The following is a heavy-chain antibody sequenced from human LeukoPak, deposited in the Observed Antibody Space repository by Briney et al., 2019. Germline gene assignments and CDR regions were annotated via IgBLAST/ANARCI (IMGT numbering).Heavy chain of an antibody. CDR1: EFSFSDYN. CDR2: ISGTTSYI. D-gene: IGHD3-22*01. Sequence: PGGSLRLSCAASEFSFSDYNMNWVRQAPGKGLEWVSSISGTTSYIYYADPVKGRFTISRDNAKNSLYLQMNSLRAEDTAVYYCAKDPDTLYDSSGYSFFVGEYWGQGTLDTVSS. CDR3: AKDPDTLYDSSGYSFFVGEY. J-gene: IGHJ4*02. V-gene: IGHV3-21*04.